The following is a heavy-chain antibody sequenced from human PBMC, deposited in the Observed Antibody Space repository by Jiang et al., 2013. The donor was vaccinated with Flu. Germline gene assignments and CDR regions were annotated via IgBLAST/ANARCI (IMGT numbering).Heavy chain of an antibody. CDR1: FTFSSYA. CDR2: ISYDGSNK. Sequence: FTFSSYAMHWVRQAPGKGLEWVAVISYDGSNKYYADSVKGRFTISRDNSKNTLYLQMNSLRAEDTAVYYCARDMDKVFDYWGQGTLVTVSS. CDR3: ARDMDKVFDY. D-gene: IGHD3-10*01. J-gene: IGHJ4*02. V-gene: IGHV3-30*04.